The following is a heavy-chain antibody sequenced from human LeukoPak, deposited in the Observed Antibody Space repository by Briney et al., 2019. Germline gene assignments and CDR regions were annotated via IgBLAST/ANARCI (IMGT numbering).Heavy chain of an antibody. Sequence: GGSLRLSCAASGFTFSSYAMSWVRQAPGKGLEWVSAISGGGGSTYYADSVKGRFTISRDNSKNTLYLQMNSLRAEDTAVYYCAKILTGYYDAFDIWGQGTMVTVSS. J-gene: IGHJ3*02. CDR3: AKILTGYYDAFDI. CDR2: ISGGGGST. V-gene: IGHV3-23*01. CDR1: GFTFSSYA. D-gene: IGHD3-9*01.